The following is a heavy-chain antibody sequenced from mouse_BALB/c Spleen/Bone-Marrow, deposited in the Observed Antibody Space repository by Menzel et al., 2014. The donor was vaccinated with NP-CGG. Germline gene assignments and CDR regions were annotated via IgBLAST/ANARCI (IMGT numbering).Heavy chain of an antibody. J-gene: IGHJ2*01. Sequence: QVQLQQSGAELVRPGVSVKIPCKGSGYTFTDYALHWVKQSHAKSLEWIGIISTYYGDASYNQKFKGKATMTVDKSSSTAYMELARLTSEDSAIYYCARVSYDYFDYWGQGTTLTVSS. V-gene: IGHV1S137*01. D-gene: IGHD1-1*01. CDR3: ARVSYDYFDY. CDR1: GYTFTDYA. CDR2: ISTYYGDA.